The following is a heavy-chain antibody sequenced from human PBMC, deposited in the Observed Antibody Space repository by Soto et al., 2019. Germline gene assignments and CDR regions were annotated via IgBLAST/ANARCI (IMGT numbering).Heavy chain of an antibody. CDR1: GYSFTSYW. Sequence: LGESLKISCKGSGYSFTSYWISWVRQMPGKGLEWMGRIDPSDSYTNYSPSFQGHVTISADKSISTAYLQWSSLKASDTAMYYCARQNGGERGYSYGIDYYYYGMDVWGQGTTVTVSS. V-gene: IGHV5-10-1*01. J-gene: IGHJ6*02. D-gene: IGHD5-18*01. CDR2: IDPSDSYT. CDR3: ARQNGGERGYSYGIDYYYYGMDV.